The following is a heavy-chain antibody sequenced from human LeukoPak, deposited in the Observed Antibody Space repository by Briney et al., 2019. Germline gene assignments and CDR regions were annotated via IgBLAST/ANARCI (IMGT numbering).Heavy chain of an antibody. CDR3: ARETTARFDP. CDR1: GGSFSGYY. D-gene: IGHD4-17*01. J-gene: IGHJ5*02. Sequence: SETLSLTCAVYGGSFSGYYWSWIRQPPGKGLEWIGEINHSGSTNYNPSLKSRVTISVDTPRNQFSLKLSSVTAADTAVYYCARETTARFDPWGQGTLVTVSS. V-gene: IGHV4-34*01. CDR2: INHSGST.